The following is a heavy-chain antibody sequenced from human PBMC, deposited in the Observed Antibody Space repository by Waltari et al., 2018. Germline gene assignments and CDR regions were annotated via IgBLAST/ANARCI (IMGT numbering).Heavy chain of an antibody. J-gene: IGHJ3*02. V-gene: IGHV3-53*01. CDR1: GFTVSSNY. CDR3: ARQRLSGDDAFDI. D-gene: IGHD3-10*02. Sequence: EVQLVESGGGLIQPGGSLRLSCAASGFTVSSNYMSWVRQAPGKGLEWVSVIYSVGSTYYADSVKGRFTISRDNSKNTLYLQMNSLRAEDTAVYYCARQRLSGDDAFDIWGQGTMVTVSS. CDR2: IYSVGST.